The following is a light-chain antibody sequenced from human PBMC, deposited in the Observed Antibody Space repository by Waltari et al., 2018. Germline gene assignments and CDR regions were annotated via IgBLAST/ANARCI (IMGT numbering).Light chain of an antibody. CDR3: SSYTSSSTRVV. V-gene: IGLV2-14*01. J-gene: IGLJ2*01. CDR2: DVS. CDR1: SSDVGGYNY. Sequence: QSALTQPASVSGSPGQSITISCTGTSSDVGGYNYVSWYQQHPGKDPKLMIYDVSKRPSGVSNRFSGSKSGNTASLTISGLQAEDEADYYCSSYTSSSTRVVFGGGTKLTVL.